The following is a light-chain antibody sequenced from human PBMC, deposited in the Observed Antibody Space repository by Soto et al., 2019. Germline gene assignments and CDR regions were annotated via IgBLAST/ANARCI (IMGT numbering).Light chain of an antibody. J-gene: IGLJ2*01. Sequence: QSVLTQPPSVSGAPGQRVTISCTGSSSNIGAGYYVHWYQQVPGTAPKLLIYGNINRPSGVPDRFSGSKSGTSASLAITGLQADDEADYYCQSYDSSLTVVFGGGTKLTVL. V-gene: IGLV1-40*01. CDR1: SSNIGAGYY. CDR3: QSYDSSLTVV. CDR2: GNI.